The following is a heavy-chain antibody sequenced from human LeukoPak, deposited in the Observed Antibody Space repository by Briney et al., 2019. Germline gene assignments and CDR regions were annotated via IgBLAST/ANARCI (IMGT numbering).Heavy chain of an antibody. D-gene: IGHD6-19*01. CDR3: ARVPPLSSDWYGRGNY. CDR2: MNPNGGNT. J-gene: IGHJ4*02. CDR1: GGTFSSYA. Sequence: ASVKVSCKASGGTFSSYAISWVRQATGQGLEWMGWMNPNGGNTGYAQKFQGRVTMTRNTSISIAYMELSSLRSEDTAVYYCARVPPLSSDWYGRGNYWGQGTLVTVSS. V-gene: IGHV1-8*02.